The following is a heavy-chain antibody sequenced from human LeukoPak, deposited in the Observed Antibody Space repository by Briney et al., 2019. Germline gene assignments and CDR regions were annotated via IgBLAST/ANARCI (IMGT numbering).Heavy chain of an antibody. Sequence: SETLSLTCTVSGGSISSSSYYWGWIRQPPGKGLEWIGSIYYSGSTYYNPSPKSRVTISVDTSKNQFSLKLSSVTAADTAVYYCARHVAHYDFWSGYYTGWFDPWGQGTLVTVSS. CDR3: ARHVAHYDFWSGYYTGWFDP. CDR1: GGSISSSSYY. D-gene: IGHD3-3*01. CDR2: IYYSGST. J-gene: IGHJ5*02. V-gene: IGHV4-39*01.